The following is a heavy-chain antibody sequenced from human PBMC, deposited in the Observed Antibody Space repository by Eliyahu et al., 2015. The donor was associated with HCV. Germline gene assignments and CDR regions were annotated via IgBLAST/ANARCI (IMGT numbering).Heavy chain of an antibody. D-gene: IGHD6-19*01. V-gene: IGHV3-30*03. J-gene: IGHJ4*02. CDR3: AILLLDIAVSGNLDY. Sequence: QVQLVESGGGVVQPGGSLRLSCAASGFXFSSYGMHWVRQAPGKGLGWVAVISYDGSNKYYADSVKGRFTISRDNSKNTLYLQMNSLRADDTAVYFCAILLLDIAVSGNLDYWGQGTLVTVST. CDR1: GFXFSSYG. CDR2: ISYDGSNK.